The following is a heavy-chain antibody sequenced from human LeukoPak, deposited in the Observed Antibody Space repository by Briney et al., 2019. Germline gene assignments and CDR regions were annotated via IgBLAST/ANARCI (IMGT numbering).Heavy chain of an antibody. D-gene: IGHD2-15*01. CDR1: GFAFSDFS. CDR3: AKDFVVAATPGFDP. Sequence: GGSLRLSCAASGFAFSDFSMVWVRQAPGKGLEWVSSISTTDTEKYIYYVDSVKGRFTISRDNANKSLYLQMNSLRAEDTAVYYCAKDFVVAATPGFDPWGQGTLVTVSS. J-gene: IGHJ5*02. CDR2: ISTTDTEKYI. V-gene: IGHV3-21*01.